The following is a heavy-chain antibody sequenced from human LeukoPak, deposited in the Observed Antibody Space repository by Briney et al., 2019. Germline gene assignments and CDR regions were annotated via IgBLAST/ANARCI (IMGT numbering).Heavy chain of an antibody. CDR2: IYYSGST. D-gene: IGHD3-10*01. Sequence: PSETLSLTCTVSGGSISSYYWSWIRQPPGKGLEWIGYIYYSGSTNYNPSLKSRVTISVDTSKNQFSLKLSSVTAADTAVYYCASFHGAGWGQGTLVTV. CDR1: GGSISSYY. CDR3: ASFHGAG. J-gene: IGHJ4*02. V-gene: IGHV4-59*08.